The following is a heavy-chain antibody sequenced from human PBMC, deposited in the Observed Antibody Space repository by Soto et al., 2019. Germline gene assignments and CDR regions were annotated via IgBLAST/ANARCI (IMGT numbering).Heavy chain of an antibody. V-gene: IGHV3-11*01. J-gene: IGHJ4*02. D-gene: IGHD1-1*01. Sequence: GGSLRLSCAASGFTFSDYYMRWIRQAPGKGLEWVSDISSNSGTIYYADSVKGRFTISRDNAKNSLYLQMNSLRAVDSSVYYFASEGGRSEVHYFDYWGQGTLVTVSS. CDR1: GFTFSDYY. CDR2: ISSNSGTI. CDR3: ASEGGRSEVHYFDY.